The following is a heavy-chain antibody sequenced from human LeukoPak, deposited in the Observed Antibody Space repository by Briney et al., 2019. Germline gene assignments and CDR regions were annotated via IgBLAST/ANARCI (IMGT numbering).Heavy chain of an antibody. J-gene: IGHJ4*02. CDR3: ARAGSHWHYVY. Sequence: GGSLRLSCAASGFTFSGFSMSWVRQSPTKGLEWVANIKQDGSERYYVDSVKGRFTISRDNAKNSLSLQMNNLRVEDTAVYYCARAGSHWHYVYWGQGAVVTVSS. CDR1: GFTFSGFS. CDR2: IKQDGSER. D-gene: IGHD3-10*01. V-gene: IGHV3-7*01.